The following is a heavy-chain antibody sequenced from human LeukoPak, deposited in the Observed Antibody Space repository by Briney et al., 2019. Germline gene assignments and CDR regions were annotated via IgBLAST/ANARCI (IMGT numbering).Heavy chain of an antibody. Sequence: HPGGSLRLSCAASGFTVISNYMSWVRQAPGKGLEWVSAISGSGGSTYYADSVKGRFTISRDNSKNTLYLQMNSLRAEDTAVYYCARLRPQWLPPYWGQGTLVTVSS. CDR3: ARLRPQWLPPY. D-gene: IGHD6-19*01. V-gene: IGHV3-23*01. J-gene: IGHJ4*02. CDR1: GFTVISNY. CDR2: ISGSGGST.